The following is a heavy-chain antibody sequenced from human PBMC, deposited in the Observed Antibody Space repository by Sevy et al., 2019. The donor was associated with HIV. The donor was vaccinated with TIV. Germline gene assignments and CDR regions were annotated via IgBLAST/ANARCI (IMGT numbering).Heavy chain of an antibody. CDR2: IYADGST. D-gene: IGHD1-7*01. V-gene: IGHV3-53*01. J-gene: IGHJ4*02. CDR3: ARAAGELIRCEYYFES. CDR1: GFSVSRHY. Sequence: GGSLRLSCAASGFSVSRHYMTWVRQAPGKGLEWVSVIYADGSTFYADPVKGRFTISRDNSKNTLYLQMDSLRAEDTAVYYCARAAGELIRCEYYFESWGQGNLVTVSS.